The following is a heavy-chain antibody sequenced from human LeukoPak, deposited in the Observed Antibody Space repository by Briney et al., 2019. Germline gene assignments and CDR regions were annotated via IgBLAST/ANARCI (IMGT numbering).Heavy chain of an antibody. Sequence: GESLKISCKASGYTFTSYWIGWVRQMPGKGLEGMGIIYPDDSDTRYSPSLQGQVTTSADKSISTAYLQWSSLKASDTAMYYCARQDAVVAPNDYWGQGTLVTVSS. J-gene: IGHJ4*02. CDR3: ARQDAVVAPNDY. V-gene: IGHV5-51*01. D-gene: IGHD2-15*01. CDR1: GYTFTSYW. CDR2: IYPDDSDT.